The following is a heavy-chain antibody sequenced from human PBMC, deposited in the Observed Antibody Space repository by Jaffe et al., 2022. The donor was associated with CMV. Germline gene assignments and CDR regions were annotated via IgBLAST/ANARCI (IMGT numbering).Heavy chain of an antibody. Sequence: QITLKESGPTLVKPTQTLTLTCTFSGFSLSTSGVGVGWIRQPPGKALEWLALIYWDDDKRYSPSLKSRLTITKDTSKNQVVLTMTNMDPVDTATYYCAHRTRWGSIGGYDHYFDYWGQGTLVTVSS. J-gene: IGHJ4*02. V-gene: IGHV2-5*02. CDR2: IYWDDDK. D-gene: IGHD5-12*01. CDR1: GFSLSTSGVG. CDR3: AHRTRWGSIGGYDHYFDY.